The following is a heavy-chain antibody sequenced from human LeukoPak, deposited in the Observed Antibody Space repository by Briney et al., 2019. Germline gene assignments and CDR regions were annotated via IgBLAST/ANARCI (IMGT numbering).Heavy chain of an antibody. J-gene: IGHJ6*03. CDR1: GFTFSSYG. CDR2: IRYDGSNK. V-gene: IGHV3-30*02. Sequence: GGSLRLSCAASGFTFSSYGMHWVRQAPGKGLEWVAFIRYDGSNKYYADSVKGRFTISRDNSKNTLYLQMNSLRAEDTAVYYCAKRPDPQDYYYMDVWGKGTTVTVSS. CDR3: AKRPDPQDYYYMDV.